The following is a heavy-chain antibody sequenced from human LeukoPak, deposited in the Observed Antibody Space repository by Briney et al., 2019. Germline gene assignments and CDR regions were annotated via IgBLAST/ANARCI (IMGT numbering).Heavy chain of an antibody. Sequence: TGGSLRLSCAASGFTFSSYSMNWVRQAPGKGLEWVSYISSSSSTIYYADSVKGRFTISRDNAKNSLYLQMNGLRAEDTAVYYCARDYYDSSGYWMSNYWGQGTLVTVSS. CDR2: ISSSSSTI. V-gene: IGHV3-48*01. J-gene: IGHJ4*02. CDR3: ARDYYDSSGYWMSNY. D-gene: IGHD3-22*01. CDR1: GFTFSSYS.